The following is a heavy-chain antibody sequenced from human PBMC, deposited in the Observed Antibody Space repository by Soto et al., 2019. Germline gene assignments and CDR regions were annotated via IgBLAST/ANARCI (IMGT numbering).Heavy chain of an antibody. CDR2: INAGNGNT. D-gene: IGHD3-9*01. V-gene: IGHV1-3*01. Sequence: QVQLVQSGAEVKKPGASVKVSCKASGYTFTSYAMHWVRQAPGQRLEWMGWINAGNGNTKYSQKFQGRVTITRDTSASTAYMELSSLRSEDTAVYYCARESYDILTGYALYFDYWGQGTLVTVSS. CDR3: ARESYDILTGYALYFDY. CDR1: GYTFTSYA. J-gene: IGHJ4*02.